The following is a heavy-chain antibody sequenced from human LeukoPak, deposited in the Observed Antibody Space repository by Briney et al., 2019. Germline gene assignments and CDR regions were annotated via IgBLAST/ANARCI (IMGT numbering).Heavy chain of an antibody. CDR3: ARLYCSSTSCYSWGGWFDP. CDR2: INPNSGGT. V-gene: IGHV1-2*02. Sequence: ASVKVSCKASGYTFTGYYMHWVRQAPGQGLEWMGWINPNSGGTNYAQKFQGRVTTTRDTSISTAYMELSRLRSDDTAVYYCARLYCSSTSCYSWGGWFDPWGQGTLVTVSS. J-gene: IGHJ5*02. CDR1: GYTFTGYY. D-gene: IGHD2-2*01.